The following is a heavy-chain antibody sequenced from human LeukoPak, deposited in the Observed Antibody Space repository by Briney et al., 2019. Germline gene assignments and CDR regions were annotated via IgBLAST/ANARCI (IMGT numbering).Heavy chain of an antibody. D-gene: IGHD6-13*01. V-gene: IGHV4-59*01. CDR2: ICYTGSP. CDR3: QDGPQNTRWPMGTAQPFPDP. J-gene: IGHJ5*02. Sequence: SETLSLTCTVSGASISSSYWSWIRQTPGKGLEWIGYICYTGSPNYNPSLKGRVTISGDTSRNQFSLKDSPQQHHSGNAHLDQDGPQNTRWPMGTAQPFPDP. CDR1: GASISSSY.